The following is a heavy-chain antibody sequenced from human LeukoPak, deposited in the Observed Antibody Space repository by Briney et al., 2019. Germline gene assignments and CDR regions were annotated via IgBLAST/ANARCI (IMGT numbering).Heavy chain of an antibody. V-gene: IGHV3-49*04. CDR2: IRSKAYGGTT. Sequence: PGGSLRLSCTASGFTFGDYAMSWVRQAPGKGLEWVGFIRSKAYGGTTEYAASVKGRFTISRDDSKSIAYLQMNSLKTEDTAVYYCTRAPVDCSSTSCYPATDYYMDVWGKGTTVTISS. CDR3: TRAPVDCSSTSCYPATDYYMDV. CDR1: GFTFGDYA. J-gene: IGHJ6*03. D-gene: IGHD2-2*01.